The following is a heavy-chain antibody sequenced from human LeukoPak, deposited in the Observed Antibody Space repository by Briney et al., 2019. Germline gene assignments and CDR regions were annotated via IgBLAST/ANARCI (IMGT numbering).Heavy chain of an antibody. CDR1: GFTFSTFY. CDR3: RSVPFGYGMDV. V-gene: IGHV3-11*03. D-gene: IGHD3-3*01. CDR2: ISASGDYT. J-gene: IGHJ6*02. Sequence: GGSLRLSCAASGFTFSTFYMSWVRQAPGKGLEWLSYISASGDYTLYAASVEGRFTVSRDNANESVYLEMNNLRADDTAVYYCRSVPFGYGMDVWGQGTTVIVSS.